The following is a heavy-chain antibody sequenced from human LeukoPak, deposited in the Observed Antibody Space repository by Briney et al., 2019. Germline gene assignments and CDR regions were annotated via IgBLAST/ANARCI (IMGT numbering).Heavy chain of an antibody. CDR3: ARGGYSYGYYYYYYMDV. CDR1: GGSISSSSYY. Sequence: PSETLSLTCTVSGGSISSSSYYWGWIRQPPGKGLEWIVSIYYSRSTYYNPSLKSRVTISVDTSKNQFSLKLSSVTAADTAVYYCARGGYSYGYYYYYYMDVWGKGTTVTVSS. CDR2: IYYSRST. D-gene: IGHD5-18*01. J-gene: IGHJ6*03. V-gene: IGHV4-39*07.